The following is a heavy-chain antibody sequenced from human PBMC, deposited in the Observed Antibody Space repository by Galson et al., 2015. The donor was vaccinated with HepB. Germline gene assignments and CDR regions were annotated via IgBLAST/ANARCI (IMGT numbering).Heavy chain of an antibody. V-gene: IGHV4-30-4*07. CDR3: ARPHSGRYWYVDL. D-gene: IGHD1-26*01. CDR2: IYYSGST. CDR1: GGSISSGGYS. Sequence: TLSLTCAVSGGSISSGGYSWSWIRQPPGKGLEWIGYIYYSGSTYYNPSLKSRVTISVDTSKNQFSLKLGSVTAADTAVYYCARPHSGRYWYVDLWGRGTLVTVSS. J-gene: IGHJ2*01.